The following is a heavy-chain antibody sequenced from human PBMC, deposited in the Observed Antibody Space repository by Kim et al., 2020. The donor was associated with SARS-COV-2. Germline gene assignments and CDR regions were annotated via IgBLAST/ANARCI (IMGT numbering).Heavy chain of an antibody. CDR3: ARAPDHFDY. V-gene: IGHV1-46*01. CDR2: GST. Sequence: GSTSYAQKFQGRVTMTRDTSTSTVYMELSSLRSEDTAVYYCARAPDHFDYWGQGTLVTVSS. J-gene: IGHJ4*02.